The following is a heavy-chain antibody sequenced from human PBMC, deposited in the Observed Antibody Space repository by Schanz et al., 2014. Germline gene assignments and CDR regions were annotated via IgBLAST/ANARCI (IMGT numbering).Heavy chain of an antibody. CDR2: ISGSGGDT. V-gene: IGHV3-23*01. J-gene: IGHJ4*02. Sequence: EVQLLESGGGLVQPGGSLRLSCAASGFSFSIFAMTWVRQAPGQGLEWVSTISGSGGDTYPADSVKGRFTISRDNSNNTLYLQMKSLRADDSAIYYCAKDHPSSGWPAFDVWGQGTQVTVSS. CDR1: GFSFSIFA. D-gene: IGHD6-19*01. CDR3: AKDHPSSGWPAFDV.